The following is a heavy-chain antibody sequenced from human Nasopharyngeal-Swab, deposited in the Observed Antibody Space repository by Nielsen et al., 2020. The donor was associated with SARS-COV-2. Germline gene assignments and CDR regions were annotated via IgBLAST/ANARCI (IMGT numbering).Heavy chain of an antibody. Sequence: WIRQPPGKGLEWIGEIYHSGSTNYNPSLKSRLAMSVDKSKNQFTLRLSSVTAADTAVYYCARENRDYDYSIDVWGQGTTVTVSS. J-gene: IGHJ6*02. D-gene: IGHD1-14*01. CDR2: IYHSGST. CDR3: ARENRDYDYSIDV. V-gene: IGHV4-4*02.